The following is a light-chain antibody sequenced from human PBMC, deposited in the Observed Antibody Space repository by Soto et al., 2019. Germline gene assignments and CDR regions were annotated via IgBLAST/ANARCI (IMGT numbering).Light chain of an antibody. CDR1: QSVSNNY. CDR2: GAS. CDR3: QQYGSPGT. J-gene: IGKJ1*01. V-gene: IGKV3-20*01. Sequence: LVFTQYPCTLTLSPGESATLSCRASQSVSNNYLAWYQQKPGQAPRLLIYGASNRATGIPDRFSGSGSGTDFTLTISRLEPEDFAVYYCQQYGSPGTFGQGT.